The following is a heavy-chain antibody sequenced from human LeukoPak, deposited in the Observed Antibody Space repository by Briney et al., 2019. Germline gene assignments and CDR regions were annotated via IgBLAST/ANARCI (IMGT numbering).Heavy chain of an antibody. D-gene: IGHD2-21*01. CDR2: INSDGSTI. Sequence: GGSLRLSCAASGFTFSSYETNWVRQAPGKGLEWVSHINSDGSTIYYADSVKGRFTMSRDNAKNSLYLQMNSLRAEDTAVYYCAKVVRSSGDIYPSSDYWGQGTLVTVSS. CDR3: AKVVRSSGDIYPSSDY. V-gene: IGHV3-48*03. J-gene: IGHJ4*02. CDR1: GFTFSSYE.